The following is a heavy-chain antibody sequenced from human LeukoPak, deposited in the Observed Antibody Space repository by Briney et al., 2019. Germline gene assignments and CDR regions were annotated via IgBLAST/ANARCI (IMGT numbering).Heavy chain of an antibody. CDR3: ARAAYSSTWYSRYFDL. CDR2: IGTAGEI. CDR1: GFTFSSYW. Sequence: GGSLRLSCAASGFTFSSYWMHWVRQATGKGLEWVSGIGTAGEIYYPGSVKGRFTISRENAKNSLYLQMNSLRAGDTAVCYCARAAYSSTWYSRYFDLWGRGTLVTVSS. V-gene: IGHV3-13*01. D-gene: IGHD6-13*01. J-gene: IGHJ2*01.